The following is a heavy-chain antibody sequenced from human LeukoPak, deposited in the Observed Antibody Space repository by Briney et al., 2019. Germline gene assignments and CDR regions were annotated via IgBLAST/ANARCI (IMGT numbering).Heavy chain of an antibody. CDR1: GFTFSSYG. V-gene: IGHV3-30*02. D-gene: IGHD1/OR15-1a*01. J-gene: IGHJ4*02. Sequence: TGGSLRLSCAASGFTFSSYGMHWVRQAPGKGLEWVAFIRYDGSNKYYADSVKGRFTISRDNSKKALYLQMNSLRTEDTAVYYCATGWPLSSNNLFDYWGQGTMITVSP. CDR3: ATGWPLSSNNLFDY. CDR2: IRYDGSNK.